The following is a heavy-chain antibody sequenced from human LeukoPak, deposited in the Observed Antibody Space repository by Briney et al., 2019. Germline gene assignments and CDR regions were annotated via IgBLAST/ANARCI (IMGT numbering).Heavy chain of an antibody. Sequence: ASVKVSCKASGYTFTSYGISWVRQAPGQGLEWMGWISAYNGNTNYAQKFRGRVTMTTDASTSTVYMELRSLRSDDTAVYYCARDSGSVVATIKGGLNRDYYYYGMDVWGQGTTVTVSS. D-gene: IGHD5-12*01. CDR3: ARDSGSVVATIKGGLNRDYYYYGMDV. CDR1: GYTFTSYG. J-gene: IGHJ6*02. V-gene: IGHV1-18*01. CDR2: ISAYNGNT.